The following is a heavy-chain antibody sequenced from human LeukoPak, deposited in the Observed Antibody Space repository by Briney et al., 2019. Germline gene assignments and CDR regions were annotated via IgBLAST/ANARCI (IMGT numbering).Heavy chain of an antibody. J-gene: IGHJ5*02. CDR3: ARDRPNNWFDP. CDR2: IHTDGSTT. V-gene: IGHV3-74*01. CDR1: GFTFSNYW. Sequence: HAGGSLRLSCAASGFTFSNYWMHRVRQAPGKGLVWVSGIHTDGSTTDYADSVKGRFTISRDNAKNTLYLQMNSLSAEDTAVYYCARDRPNNWFDPWGQGTLVTVSS.